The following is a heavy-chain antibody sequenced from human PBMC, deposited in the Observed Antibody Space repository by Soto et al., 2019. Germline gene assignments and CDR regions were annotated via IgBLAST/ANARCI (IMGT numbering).Heavy chain of an antibody. J-gene: IGHJ4*02. D-gene: IGHD3-9*01. V-gene: IGHV3-23*01. CDR1: GFTFSSYA. CDR3: AKDPSTGSADF. CDR2: IHREGTNT. Sequence: GGSLRLSCAASGFTFSSYAMHWVRQAPGKGLEWVSTIHREGTNTHYADSVKGRFTISRDNSKDTLYLGMNSLRAEDTAIYFCAKDPSTGSADFWGQGTLVTVSS.